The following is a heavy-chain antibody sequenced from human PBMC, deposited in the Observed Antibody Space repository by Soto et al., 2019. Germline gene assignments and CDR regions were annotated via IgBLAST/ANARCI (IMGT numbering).Heavy chain of an antibody. V-gene: IGHV3-72*01. Sequence: GGSLRLSCAASGFTFSDHYMDWVRQAPGKGLEWVGRIRNKANSYATEYAASVKGRFTISRDDSKNSLYLQMNSLRSADTAVYYCAIYEYSSSSGAFDIWGQGTMVTVSS. D-gene: IGHD6-6*01. CDR1: GFTFSDHY. CDR3: AIYEYSSSSGAFDI. J-gene: IGHJ3*02. CDR2: IRNKANSYAT.